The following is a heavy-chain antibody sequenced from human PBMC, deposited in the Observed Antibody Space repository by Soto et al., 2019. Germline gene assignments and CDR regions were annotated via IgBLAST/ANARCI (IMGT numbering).Heavy chain of an antibody. CDR1: GGSISSGGYY. CDR2: IYYSGST. CDR3: ANLGYCSGGSCYPPLDV. Sequence: SETLSLTCTVSGGSISSGGYYWSWIRQHPGKGLEWIGYIYYSGSTYYNPSLKSRVTISVDTSKNQFSLKLSSVTAADTAVYYCANLGYCSGGSCYPPLDVWGQGTTVPISS. J-gene: IGHJ6*02. D-gene: IGHD2-15*01. V-gene: IGHV4-31*03.